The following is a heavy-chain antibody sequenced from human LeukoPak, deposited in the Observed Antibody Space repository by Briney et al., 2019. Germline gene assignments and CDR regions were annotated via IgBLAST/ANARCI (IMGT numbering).Heavy chain of an antibody. CDR1: DTFTSYG. CDR3: ARDLGELRGLDP. J-gene: IGHJ5*02. V-gene: IGHV1-18*01. D-gene: IGHD1-7*01. CDR2: ITTYNGNT. Sequence: ASVKVSCKASDTFTSYGISWVRQAPGQGLEWMGWITTYNGNTNYAQKLQGRVTMTTDTSTSTAYMELRSLRSDDTAVYYCARDLGELRGLDPWGQGTLVTVSS.